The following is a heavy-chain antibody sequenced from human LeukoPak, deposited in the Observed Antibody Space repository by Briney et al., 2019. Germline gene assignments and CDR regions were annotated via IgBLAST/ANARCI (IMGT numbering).Heavy chain of an antibody. CDR1: GGAFSSYA. CDR2: ISAYNGNT. D-gene: IGHD7-27*01. CDR3: ARDTRTGDLDY. V-gene: IGHV1-18*01. Sequence: ASVKVSCKASGGAFSSYAISWVRQAPGQGLEGMGWISAYNGNTNYAQKLQGRVTMTTDTSTSTAYMELRSLRSDDTAVYYCARDTRTGDLDYWGQGTLVTVSS. J-gene: IGHJ4*02.